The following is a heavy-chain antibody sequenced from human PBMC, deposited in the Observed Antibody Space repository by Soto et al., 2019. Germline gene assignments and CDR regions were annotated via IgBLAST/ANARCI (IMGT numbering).Heavy chain of an antibody. V-gene: IGHV3-30-3*01. CDR2: ISYDGSNK. J-gene: IGHJ4*02. D-gene: IGHD1-26*01. CDR3: ARGAVGGFDY. CDR1: GFTFSSYA. Sequence: GGSLRLSCAASGFTFSSYAMHWVRQAPGKGLEWVAVISYDGSNKYYADSVKGRFTISRDNSKNTLYLQMNSLRAEDTAVYYCARGAVGGFDYWGQGTLVTSPQ.